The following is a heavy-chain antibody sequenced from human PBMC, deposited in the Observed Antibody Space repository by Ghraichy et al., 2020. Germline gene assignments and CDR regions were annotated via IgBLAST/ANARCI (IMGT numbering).Heavy chain of an antibody. D-gene: IGHD6-13*01. CDR2: IWYDGSNK. Sequence: GGSLRLSCAASGFTFSSYGMHWVRQAPGKGLEWVAVIWYDGSNKYYADSVKGRFTISRDNSKNTLYLQMNSLRAEDTAVYYCARELIAAAGSLDYWGQGTLVTVSS. CDR3: ARELIAAAGSLDY. CDR1: GFTFSSYG. V-gene: IGHV3-33*01. J-gene: IGHJ4*02.